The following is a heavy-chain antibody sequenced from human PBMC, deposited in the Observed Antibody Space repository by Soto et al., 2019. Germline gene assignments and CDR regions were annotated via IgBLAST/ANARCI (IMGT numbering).Heavy chain of an antibody. CDR1: GVTFNSYA. J-gene: IGHJ6*02. V-gene: IGHV1-69*12. D-gene: IGHD3-22*01. Sequence: QVQLVQSGAEVKKPESSVRVSCKASGVTFNSYAITCVRHSPGQGLDCRGGTIPMFGTTNYADKFQGRVTISADESTNTAYMGLSSLRSEDTAVYYCTRCGIRYHSIGYYRGIEGMEVWGQGTTVSVSS. CDR3: TRCGIRYHSIGYYRGIEGMEV. CDR2: TIPMFGTT.